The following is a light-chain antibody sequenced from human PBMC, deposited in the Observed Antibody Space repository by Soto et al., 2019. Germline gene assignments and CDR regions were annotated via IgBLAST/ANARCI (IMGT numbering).Light chain of an antibody. V-gene: IGLV2-23*02. J-gene: IGLJ1*01. Sequence: QSALAQPASVSGPPGQSITISCTGASSHIETYNLVSWYQQHPGKVPKLIIYEVFKRPSGVSDRFSGSKSGDTASLTISGLQAEDEAHYKCGSTVGRNTYVFGTGTKVTVL. CDR3: GSTVGRNTYV. CDR2: EVF. CDR1: SSHIETYNL.